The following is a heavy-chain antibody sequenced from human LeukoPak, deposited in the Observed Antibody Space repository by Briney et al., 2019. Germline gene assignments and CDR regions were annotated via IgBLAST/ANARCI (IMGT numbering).Heavy chain of an antibody. D-gene: IGHD6-13*01. V-gene: IGHV3-15*07. J-gene: IGHJ5*02. CDR3: AVGSSATWFDP. CDR1: GFSFSDAW. Sequence: GGSLRLSCAASGFSFSDAWMNWVRQAPGKGLEWVGHIRSKADGGTPDYIAPVKGRFTFSRDDSKDTLYLQMNSLNTEDTAVYYCAVGSSATWFDPWGQGTLVTVSS. CDR2: IRSKADGGTP.